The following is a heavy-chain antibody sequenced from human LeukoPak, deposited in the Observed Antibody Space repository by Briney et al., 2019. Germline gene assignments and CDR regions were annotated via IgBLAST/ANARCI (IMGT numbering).Heavy chain of an antibody. J-gene: IGHJ4*02. CDR3: AKGPYCSGGSCYLIYYFDY. CDR1: GGSFSGYY. CDR2: INHSGST. D-gene: IGHD2-15*01. V-gene: IGHV4-34*01. Sequence: SETLSLTCAVYGGSFSGYYWSWIRQPPGKGLEWIGEINHSGSTNYNPSLKSRVTISVDTSKTPFSLKLSSVTAADTAVYYCAKGPYCSGGSCYLIYYFDYWGQGTLVTVSS.